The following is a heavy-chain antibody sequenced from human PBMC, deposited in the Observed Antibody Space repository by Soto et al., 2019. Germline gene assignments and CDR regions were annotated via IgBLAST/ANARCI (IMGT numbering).Heavy chain of an antibody. J-gene: IGHJ6*02. CDR2: IYYSGST. V-gene: IGHV4-31*03. D-gene: IGHD3-10*01. Sequence: PSETLSLTCTVSGGSISSGGYYWSWIRQHPGKGLEWIGYIYYSGSTYYNPSLKSRVTISVDTSKNQFSLKLSSVTAADTAVYYCASNYGSGSLTTDYYYYYGMDVWGQGTTVTVSS. CDR3: ASNYGSGSLTTDYYYYYGMDV. CDR1: GGSISSGGYY.